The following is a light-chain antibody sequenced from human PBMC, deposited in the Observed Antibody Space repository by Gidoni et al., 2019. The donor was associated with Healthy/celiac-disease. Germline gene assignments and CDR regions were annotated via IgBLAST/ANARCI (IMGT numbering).Light chain of an antibody. CDR2: AAS. J-gene: IGKJ3*01. CDR3: QQSYSTPFT. CDR1: QSIRSY. Sequence: DSQMTQYPSSLSASVGDRVTITCLASQSIRSYLNWYQQKPGKATKLLIYAASSLQSGVPSRFSGSGSGTDFTLTISSLQPEDFATYYCQQSYSTPFTFGPGTKVDIK. V-gene: IGKV1-39*01.